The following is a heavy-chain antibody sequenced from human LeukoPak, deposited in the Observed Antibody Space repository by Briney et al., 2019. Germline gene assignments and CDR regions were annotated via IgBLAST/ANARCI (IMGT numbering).Heavy chain of an antibody. CDR3: ARDPRGVITPLFDY. Sequence: PGRSLRLSCAASGFTFSSYAMHWVRQAPGKGLEWVAVISYDGSNKYYADSVKGRFTISRDNSKNTLYLQMNSLRAEDTAVYYCARDPRGVITPLFDYWGQGTLVTVSS. V-gene: IGHV3-30*04. J-gene: IGHJ4*02. CDR1: GFTFSSYA. D-gene: IGHD3-22*01. CDR2: ISYDGSNK.